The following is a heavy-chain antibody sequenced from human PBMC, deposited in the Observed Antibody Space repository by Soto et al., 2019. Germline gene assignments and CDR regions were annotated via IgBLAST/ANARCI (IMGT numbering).Heavy chain of an antibody. CDR1: GYSFTSYW. CDR2: IDPSDSYT. V-gene: IGHV5-10-1*01. CDR3: ARQAVNYYDSSGYYSGYFDY. J-gene: IGHJ4*02. Sequence: GESLKISCKGSGYSFTSYWISWVRQMPGKGLEWMGRIDPSDSYTNYSPSFQGHVTISADKSTSTAYLQWSSLKASDTAMYYCARQAVNYYDSSGYYSGYFDYWGQGTLVTVSS. D-gene: IGHD3-22*01.